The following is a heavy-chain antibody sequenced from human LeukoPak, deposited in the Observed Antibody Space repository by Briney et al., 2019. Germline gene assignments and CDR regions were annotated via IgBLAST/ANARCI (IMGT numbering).Heavy chain of an antibody. J-gene: IGHJ5*02. CDR1: GFNVRSNY. V-gene: IGHV3-53*01. Sequence: GGSLRLSCAASGFNVRSNYMSWVRQAPGKGLEWVSDIYSGGSTYYADSVKGRFTISRDNSKNTLYLQMNSLRAEDTAVYYCARELLRLAFDPWGQGTLVTVSS. CDR3: ARELLRLAFDP. CDR2: IYSGGST. D-gene: IGHD2-15*01.